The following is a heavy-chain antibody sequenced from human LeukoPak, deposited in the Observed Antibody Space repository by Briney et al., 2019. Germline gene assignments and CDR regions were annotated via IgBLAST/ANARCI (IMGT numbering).Heavy chain of an antibody. Sequence: GGSLRLSCAASGFTFSSYAMHWVRQAPGKGLEWVAVISYDGSNKYYADSVKGRFTISRDNSKNTLYLQMNSLRAEDTAVYYCARDTYYYGSGSYYFDYWGQGTLVTVSS. V-gene: IGHV3-30*04. D-gene: IGHD3-10*01. CDR2: ISYDGSNK. CDR1: GFTFSSYA. CDR3: ARDTYYYGSGSYYFDY. J-gene: IGHJ4*02.